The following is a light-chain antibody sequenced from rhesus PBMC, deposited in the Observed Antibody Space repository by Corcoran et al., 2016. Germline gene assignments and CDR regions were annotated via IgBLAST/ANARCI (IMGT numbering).Light chain of an antibody. CDR3: QQYSSSPRT. Sequence: DIQMTQSPSSLSASVGDTVTITCRASQSISSWLAWYQQKPRKDPKLLIYEASSLQSGVPSRFSGSGSGTDFNLTISSLQSEDFATYYCQQYSSSPRTFGQGTKVEIK. V-gene: IGKV1-22*01. J-gene: IGKJ1*01. CDR2: EAS. CDR1: QSISSW.